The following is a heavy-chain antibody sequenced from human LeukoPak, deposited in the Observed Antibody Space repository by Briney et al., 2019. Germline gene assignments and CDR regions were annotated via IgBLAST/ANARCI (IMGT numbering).Heavy chain of an antibody. V-gene: IGHV4-59*01. CDR1: GDSIGSYY. CDR2: IYYSGST. J-gene: IGHJ4*02. Sequence: SETLSLTCTVSGDSIGSYYWSWIRQPPGKGLEWIGSIYYSGSTNYNPSLKSRVTISVDTSKNQFSLKLSSVTAADTAVYYCARARYSYGMYYFDYWGQGTLVTVSS. D-gene: IGHD5-18*01. CDR3: ARARYSYGMYYFDY.